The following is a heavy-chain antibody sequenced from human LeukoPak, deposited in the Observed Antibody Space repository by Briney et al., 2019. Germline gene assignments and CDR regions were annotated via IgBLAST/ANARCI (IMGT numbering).Heavy chain of an antibody. Sequence: GGSLRLSCAASGFTFSSYAMSWVRQAPGKGLEWVSAIGGSGGSTYYADSVKGRFTISRDNSKNTLYLQMNSLRAEDTAVYYCAKDSVGRWLLGYYFDYWGQGTLVTVSS. D-gene: IGHD5-24*01. CDR2: IGGSGGST. CDR1: GFTFSSYA. J-gene: IGHJ4*02. CDR3: AKDSVGRWLLGYYFDY. V-gene: IGHV3-23*01.